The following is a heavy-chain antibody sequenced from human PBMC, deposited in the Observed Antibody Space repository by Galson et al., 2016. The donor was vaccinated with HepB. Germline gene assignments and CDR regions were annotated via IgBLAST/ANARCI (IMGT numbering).Heavy chain of an antibody. D-gene: IGHD4-17*01. CDR2: ITETGSFA. CDR1: GFTLSSSA. Sequence: SLRLSCAASGFTLSSSAMTWVRQAPGRGLEWVPAITETGSFAYYADSVRGRFTLSRDTSKNTVYLQMNSLRADDTALYYCGRDYPTMTDRYPYHVDVWGKGTAVTVSS. V-gene: IGHV3-23*01. CDR3: GRDYPTMTDRYPYHVDV. J-gene: IGHJ6*04.